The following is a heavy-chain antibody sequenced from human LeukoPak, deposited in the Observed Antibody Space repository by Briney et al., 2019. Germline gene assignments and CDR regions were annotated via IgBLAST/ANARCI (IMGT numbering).Heavy chain of an antibody. J-gene: IGHJ4*02. CDR1: GFTFSRFN. Sequence: GGSLRLSCAASGFTFSRFNMNWVRQAPGKGLEWVSYISSSSSTIYYADSVKGRFTISRDNAKNSLYLQMNSLRDEDTALHYCARDLRGDYWGQGTPVTVSS. V-gene: IGHV3-48*02. CDR3: ARDLRGDY. CDR2: ISSSSSTI.